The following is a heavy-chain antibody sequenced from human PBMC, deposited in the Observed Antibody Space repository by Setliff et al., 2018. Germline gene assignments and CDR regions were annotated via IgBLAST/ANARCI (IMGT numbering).Heavy chain of an antibody. V-gene: IGHV1-18*01. CDR2: INNYNTNT. CDR3: VIPFCAGATCPPS. Sequence: GASVKVSCKTSGYTFANYGITWVRQAPGQGLEWMGWINNYNTNTNYAQKLQGRVAMTTDTSTSTAYMELRSLRSDDSAVYYCVIPFCAGATCPPSWGQGTLVTVSS. CDR1: GYTFANYG. D-gene: IGHD2-21*01. J-gene: IGHJ4*02.